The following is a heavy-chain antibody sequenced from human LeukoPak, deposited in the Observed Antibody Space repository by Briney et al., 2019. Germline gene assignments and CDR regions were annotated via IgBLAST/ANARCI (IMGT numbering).Heavy chain of an antibody. CDR1: GYTFSSYG. CDR3: ARSVYSSSSWYNWNDD. V-gene: IGHV1-18*01. Sequence: ASVKVSCKGSGYTFSSYGISWVRQAPGQGLEWMGWISTYNGNTNYAQKLQGRVTMTTDTSTSTAYMELSSLRSEDTAVYYCARSVYSSSSWYNWNDDRGQGTLVTVSS. CDR2: ISTYNGNT. J-gene: IGHJ5*02. D-gene: IGHD6-6*01.